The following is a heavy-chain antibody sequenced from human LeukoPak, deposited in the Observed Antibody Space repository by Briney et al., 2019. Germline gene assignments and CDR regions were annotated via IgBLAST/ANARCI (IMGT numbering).Heavy chain of an antibody. D-gene: IGHD5-18*01. Sequence: GASVKVSFEASGYTFTGYYMHWVRQAPGQGLEWMGWINPNSGGTNYTQKFQGRVTITRDTSISTAYMELSRLRSDDTAVYYCARETAMVPPRFDYWGQGTLVTVSS. CDR3: ARETAMVPPRFDY. CDR1: GYTFTGYY. J-gene: IGHJ4*02. V-gene: IGHV1-2*02. CDR2: INPNSGGT.